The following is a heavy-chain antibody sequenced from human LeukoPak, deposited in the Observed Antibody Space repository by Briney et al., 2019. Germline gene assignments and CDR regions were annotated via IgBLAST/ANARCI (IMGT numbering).Heavy chain of an antibody. Sequence: PGGSLRLSCAASGFTFSSYGMHWVRQAPGKGLEWVAVIWYDGSNKYYADSVKGRFTISRDNSKKTLYLQMNSLRAEDTAVYYCAKDKGYDFWSGSLSTIPLYYFDYWGQGTLVTVSS. CDR2: IWYDGSNK. V-gene: IGHV3-33*06. D-gene: IGHD3-3*01. CDR1: GFTFSSYG. CDR3: AKDKGYDFWSGSLSTIPLYYFDY. J-gene: IGHJ4*02.